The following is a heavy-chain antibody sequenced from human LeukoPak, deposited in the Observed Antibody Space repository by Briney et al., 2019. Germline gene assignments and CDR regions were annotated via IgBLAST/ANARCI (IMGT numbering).Heavy chain of an antibody. CDR1: GYTFTGYY. V-gene: IGHV1-2*02. Sequence: ASVKVSCKASGYTFTGYYMHWVRQAPGQGLEWMGWINPNSGGTNYAQKFQGRVTMTRDTPISTAYMELSRLRSDDTAVYYCARDDCGGDCYSSWFDPWGRGTLVTVSS. CDR3: ARDDCGGDCYSSWFDP. CDR2: INPNSGGT. J-gene: IGHJ5*02. D-gene: IGHD2-21*02.